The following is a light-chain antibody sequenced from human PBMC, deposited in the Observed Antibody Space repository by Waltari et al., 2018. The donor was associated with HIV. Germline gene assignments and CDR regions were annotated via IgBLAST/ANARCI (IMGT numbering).Light chain of an antibody. CDR2: DTS. V-gene: IGKV3-11*01. CDR1: QNIHNY. J-gene: IGKJ2*01. CDR3: QQRSIWPPYT. Sequence: EIVLTQSPPTLSLSPGETATLSCRASQNIHNYLAWYQQKPGQPPRLVIYDTSNRATGIPTRFGGSGSGTHFTLTITSLEPEDFAVYYCQQRSIWPPYTFGQGTRLEIK.